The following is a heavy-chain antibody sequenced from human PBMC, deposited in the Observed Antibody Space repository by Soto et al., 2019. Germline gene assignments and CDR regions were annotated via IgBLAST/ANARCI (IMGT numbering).Heavy chain of an antibody. CDR2: IWYDGSNK. J-gene: IGHJ5*02. Sequence: QVQLVESGGGVVQPGRSLRLSCAASGFTFSSYGMHWVRQAPGKGLEWVAVIWYDGSNKYYADSVKGRFTISRDNSKNTLYLQMNSLRAEDTAVYYCARDFGAMRYGGSAAWFDPWGQGTLVTVSS. CDR3: ARDFGAMRYGGSAAWFDP. CDR1: GFTFSSYG. V-gene: IGHV3-33*01. D-gene: IGHD4-17*01.